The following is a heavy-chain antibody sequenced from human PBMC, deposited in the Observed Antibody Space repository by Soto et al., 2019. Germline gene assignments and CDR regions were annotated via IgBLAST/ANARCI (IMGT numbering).Heavy chain of an antibody. CDR1: GFTFSNYL. V-gene: IGHV1-3*01. D-gene: IGHD3-10*01. CDR3: ATIIGGNAH. Sequence: ASVKVSCKASGFTFSNYLIHWVCQAPGQRLEWMGWINAGTGDTKYSQEFHDRVTITRDTSASTAYMELSSLRSEGTALYYCATIIGGNAHWGQGALVTVSS. J-gene: IGHJ4*02. CDR2: INAGTGDT.